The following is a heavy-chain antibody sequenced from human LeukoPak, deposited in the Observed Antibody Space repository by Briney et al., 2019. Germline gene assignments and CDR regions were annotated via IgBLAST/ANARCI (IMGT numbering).Heavy chain of an antibody. CDR1: GGSISSYY. CDR2: IYYSGST. D-gene: IGHD1-26*01. Sequence: SETLSLTCTVSGGSISSYYWSWIRQPPGKGLEWIGYIYYSGSTNYNPSLKSRVTISVDPSKNQFSLKLSSVTAADTAVYYCAREIVGAINWFDPWGQGTLVTVSS. CDR3: AREIVGAINWFDP. J-gene: IGHJ5*02. V-gene: IGHV4-59*01.